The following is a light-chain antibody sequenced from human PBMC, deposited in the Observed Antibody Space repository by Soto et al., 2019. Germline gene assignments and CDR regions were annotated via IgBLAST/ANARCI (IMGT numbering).Light chain of an antibody. Sequence: EIVMTQSPATLSVSPGGSATLSCRASQHVSSNFSWYRQKPGQAPPLLIYRASTRATGIPARFSGSGSGTEFTLTISSLQSEDFAVYYCQQYNNWPYTFGQGTKLEIK. CDR1: QHVSSN. CDR2: RAS. V-gene: IGKV3-15*01. CDR3: QQYNNWPYT. J-gene: IGKJ2*01.